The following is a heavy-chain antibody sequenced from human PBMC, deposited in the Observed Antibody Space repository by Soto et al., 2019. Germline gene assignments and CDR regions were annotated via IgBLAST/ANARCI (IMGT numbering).Heavy chain of an antibody. J-gene: IGHJ4*02. CDR2: VYYRGRS. V-gene: IGHV4-39*01. CDR3: VSQRASVLTQAYFDY. Sequence: SETLSLTCTVSGGSVSNSNYYWGWIRQSPGKGLEWIGSVYYRGRSYSKSSVKSRVTISVDTSKNQFSLNLNSVTASDTAVYFCVSQRASVLTQAYFDYWGPGALVTVSS. D-gene: IGHD2-8*01. CDR1: GGSVSNSNYY.